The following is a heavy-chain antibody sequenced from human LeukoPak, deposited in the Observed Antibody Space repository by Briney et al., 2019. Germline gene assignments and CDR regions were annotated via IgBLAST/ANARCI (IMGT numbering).Heavy chain of an antibody. D-gene: IGHD3-9*01. J-gene: IGHJ4*02. CDR3: ARVQLEYFDLLLLDY. CDR1: GGSISSGDYY. V-gene: IGHV4-30-4*01. Sequence: SQTLSLTCTVSGGSISSGDYYWSWIRQPPGKGLEWIGYIYYSGSTYYNPSLKSRVTISVDTSKNQFSLKLSSVTAADTAVYYCARVQLEYFDLLLLDYWGQGTLVTVSS. CDR2: IYYSGST.